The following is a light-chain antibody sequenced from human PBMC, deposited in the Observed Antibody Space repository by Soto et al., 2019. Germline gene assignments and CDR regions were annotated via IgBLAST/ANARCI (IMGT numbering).Light chain of an antibody. V-gene: IGLV2-14*01. Sequence: QSVLTQPASVSGSPGQSITISCTGSSSDVGAYISVSWYQQHPGKAPKLMIYEVSNRPSGVSRRFSGSKSGNTASLTISGLQAEDEAHYYCSSYTSDNRDYVFGTGTKLTVL. CDR1: SSDVGAYIS. CDR3: SSYTSDNRDYV. CDR2: EVS. J-gene: IGLJ1*01.